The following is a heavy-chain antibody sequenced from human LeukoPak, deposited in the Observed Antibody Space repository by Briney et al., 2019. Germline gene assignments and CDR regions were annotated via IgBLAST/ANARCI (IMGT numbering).Heavy chain of an antibody. V-gene: IGHV1-69*01. CDR2: TIPIFGTA. J-gene: IGHJ4*02. Sequence: ASVKVSCKASGGTFSSYAISWVRQAPGQGLEWMGGTIPIFGTANYAQKFQGRVTITADESTSTAYMELSSLRSEDTAVYYCARSQRRHTVVTHFDYWGQGTLVTVSS. D-gene: IGHD4-23*01. CDR1: GGTFSSYA. CDR3: ARSQRRHTVVTHFDY.